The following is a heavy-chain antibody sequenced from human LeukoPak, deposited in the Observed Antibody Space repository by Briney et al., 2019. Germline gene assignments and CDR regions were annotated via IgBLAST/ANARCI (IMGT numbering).Heavy chain of an antibody. J-gene: IGHJ4*02. CDR3: AKSGDGYNFDY. Sequence: SETLSLTCTVSGGSIISGGYYWSWIRQHPGKGLEWIGYIYYSGTTYYNPSLKSRVTISVDTSNNQFSLKVTSVTAADTAVYYCAKSGDGYNFDYWGQETLVTVSS. CDR2: IYYSGTT. D-gene: IGHD5-24*01. V-gene: IGHV4-31*03. CDR1: GGSIISGGYY.